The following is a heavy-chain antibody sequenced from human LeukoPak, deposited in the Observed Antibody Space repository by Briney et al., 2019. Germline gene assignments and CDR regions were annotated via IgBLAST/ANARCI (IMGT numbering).Heavy chain of an antibody. Sequence: RPGGSLRLSCAASGFTFSSYGMHWVRQAPGKGLEWVAFIRYDGSNKYYADSVKGRFTISRDNSKNTLYLQMNSLRAEDTAVYYCAKDGGVYYYDSSGYYSPDYWGQGTLVTVSS. V-gene: IGHV3-30*02. CDR2: IRYDGSNK. CDR1: GFTFSSYG. D-gene: IGHD3-22*01. CDR3: AKDGGVYYYDSSGYYSPDY. J-gene: IGHJ4*02.